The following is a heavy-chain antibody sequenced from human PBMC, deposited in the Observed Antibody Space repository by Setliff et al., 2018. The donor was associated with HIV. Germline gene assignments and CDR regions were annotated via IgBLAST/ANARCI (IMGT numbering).Heavy chain of an antibody. D-gene: IGHD4-17*01. Sequence: GGSLRLSCETSGFTFGDFCMNWVRQAPGKGLEWISYISSKRTSIYYADSVKGRFTISRDNDRNSLYLQMNSLRAEDTAVYYCARGPTTVTNYYYYYMDVWGKGTTVTVSS. CDR2: ISSKRTSI. J-gene: IGHJ6*03. CDR1: GFTFGDFC. CDR3: ARGPTTVTNYYYYYMDV. V-gene: IGHV3-48*01.